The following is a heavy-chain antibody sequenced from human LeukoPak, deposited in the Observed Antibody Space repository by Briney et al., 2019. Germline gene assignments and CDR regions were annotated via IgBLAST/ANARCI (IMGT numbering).Heavy chain of an antibody. CDR2: INPNSGDT. CDR1: GYTFTGYY. V-gene: IGHV1-2*02. J-gene: IGHJ4*02. Sequence: ASVKVSCKASGYTFTGYYMQWVRQAPGQGPEWMGWINPNSGDTSYAQKFQGRVTMTRDTPISTAYMELSRLRSDDTAVYYRARDSAGTIDYWGQGTLVTVSS. CDR3: ARDSAGTIDY. D-gene: IGHD6-19*01.